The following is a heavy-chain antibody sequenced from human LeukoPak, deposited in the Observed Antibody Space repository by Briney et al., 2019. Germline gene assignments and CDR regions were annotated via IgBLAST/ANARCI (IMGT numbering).Heavy chain of an antibody. D-gene: IGHD1-14*01. V-gene: IGHV4-39*01. Sequence: SETLSLTCSVSSGSISSSSSYWGWIRQPPGKGLEWIGSIYYSGSSFYNPSLKSRVTISVDTSMNQFSLNLNSVTAADTAVYYCARHESRIGTPDYFDYWGQGTLVTVSS. CDR2: IYYSGSS. CDR3: ARHESRIGTPDYFDY. CDR1: SGSISSSSSY. J-gene: IGHJ4*02.